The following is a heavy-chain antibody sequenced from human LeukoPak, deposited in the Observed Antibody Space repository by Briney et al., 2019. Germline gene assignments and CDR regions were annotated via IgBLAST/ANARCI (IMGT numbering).Heavy chain of an antibody. CDR2: ISSSSSYI. D-gene: IGHD6-13*01. CDR1: GFTFSSYS. Sequence: PGGSLRLSCAASGFTFSSYSMNWVRQAPGKGLEWVSSISSSSSYIYYADSVKGRFTISRDNAKNSLYLQMNSLRAEDTAVYYCARGPGQQLVLRGIDVWGKGTTVTVSS. V-gene: IGHV3-21*01. CDR3: ARGPGQQLVLRGIDV. J-gene: IGHJ6*04.